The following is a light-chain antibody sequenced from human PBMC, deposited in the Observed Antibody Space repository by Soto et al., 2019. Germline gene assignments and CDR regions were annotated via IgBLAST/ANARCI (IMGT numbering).Light chain of an antibody. Sequence: DVVMTQSPLSLPVTLGQPASISCRSGQSLVHSDGNTYLSWFQQRPGQSPGRLIYYVSNRDSGVPDRFSGSGSVTDFTLKISRVEAEDVGVYYCMQGTHWPFTFGQGTKLEIK. CDR3: MQGTHWPFT. J-gene: IGKJ2*01. V-gene: IGKV2-30*02. CDR2: YVS. CDR1: QSLVHSDGNTY.